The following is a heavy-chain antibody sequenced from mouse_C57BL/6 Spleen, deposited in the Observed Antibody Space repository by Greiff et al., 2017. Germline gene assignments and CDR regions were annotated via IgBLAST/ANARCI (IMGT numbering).Heavy chain of an antibody. J-gene: IGHJ4*01. Sequence: EVMLVESGPELVKPGDSVKISCKASGYSFTGYFMNWVMQSHGKSLEWIGRINPYNGDTFYNQKFKGKATLTVDKSSSTAHMELRSLTSEDSAVYYCARSWGSNYDDYAMDYWGQGTSVTVSS. V-gene: IGHV1-20*01. CDR2: INPYNGDT. CDR1: GYSFTGYF. CDR3: ARSWGSNYDDYAMDY. D-gene: IGHD2-5*01.